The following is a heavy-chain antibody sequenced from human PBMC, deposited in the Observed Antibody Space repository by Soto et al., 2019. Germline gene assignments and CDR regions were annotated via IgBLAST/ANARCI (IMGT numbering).Heavy chain of an antibody. CDR2: ISYDGSNK. J-gene: IGHJ4*02. CDR1: GFTFSSYA. V-gene: IGHV3-30-3*01. D-gene: IGHD3-9*01. Sequence: QVQLVESGGGVVQPGRSLRLSCAASGFTFSSYAMHWVRQAPDKGLEWVAVISYDGSNKYYADSVKGRFTISRDNSKNTLYLQMNSLRAEDTAVYYCARDPLYYDILTGYSMGYYFDYWGQGTLVTVSS. CDR3: ARDPLYYDILTGYSMGYYFDY.